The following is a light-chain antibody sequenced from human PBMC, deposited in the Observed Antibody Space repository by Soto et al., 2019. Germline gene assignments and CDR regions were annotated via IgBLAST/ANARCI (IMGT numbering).Light chain of an antibody. CDR2: SYN. J-gene: IGLJ1*01. CDR1: SSNIGSNT. V-gene: IGLV1-44*01. CDR3: AAWDDSLNGYV. Sequence: QSVLTQPPSASGTPGLRVTISCSGSSSNIGSNTVNWYQQLPGTAPKLLIYSYNQRPSGVPDRFSDSKSGTSASLAISGLQSEDEADYYCAAWDDSLNGYVFGTGTKVTVL.